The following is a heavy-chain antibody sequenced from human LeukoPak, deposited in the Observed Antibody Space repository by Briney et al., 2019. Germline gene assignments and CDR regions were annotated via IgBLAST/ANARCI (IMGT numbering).Heavy chain of an antibody. CDR3: ARDKDDAFDI. V-gene: IGHV3-21*01. J-gene: IGHJ3*02. Sequence: GGSLRLSCAASGFTFSSYSMNWVRQAPGKGLEWVSSISSSSSCIYYADSVKGRFTISRDNAKNSLYLQMNSLRAEDTAVYYCARDKDDAFDIWGQGTMVTISS. CDR1: GFTFSSYS. CDR2: ISSSSSCI.